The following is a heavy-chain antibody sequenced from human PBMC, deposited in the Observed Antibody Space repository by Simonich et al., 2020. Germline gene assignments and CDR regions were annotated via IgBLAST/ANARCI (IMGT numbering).Heavy chain of an antibody. D-gene: IGHD7-27*01. Sequence: QVQLVQSGAEVKKPGASVKVSCKASGYTFTGYYMHWVRQAPGQGRGGVGVRNPNRGGTNKAKRFQGRGTQTRDTSISTSYMELSRLRSDDTAVYYCARGALTGDYYDMDVWGKGTTVTVSS. J-gene: IGHJ6*03. CDR2: RNPNRGGT. CDR3: ARGALTGDYYDMDV. V-gene: IGHV1-2*02. CDR1: GYTFTGYY.